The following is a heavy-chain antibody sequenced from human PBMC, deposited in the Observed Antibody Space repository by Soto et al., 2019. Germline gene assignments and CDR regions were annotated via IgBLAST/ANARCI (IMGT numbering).Heavy chain of an antibody. CDR1: GFTFSEYD. CDR3: ARTDTGGTYFEF. V-gene: IGHV3-33*08. Sequence: GGSLRLSCADSGFTFSEYDMHWVRQAPGKGLEWVALISYLGTKTDYADSVKGRFTISRDNFRKTVSLQMESLRAEDSAVYFCARTDTGGTYFEFRGRGTLVTVSS. D-gene: IGHD3-16*01. CDR2: ISYLGTKT. J-gene: IGHJ4*02.